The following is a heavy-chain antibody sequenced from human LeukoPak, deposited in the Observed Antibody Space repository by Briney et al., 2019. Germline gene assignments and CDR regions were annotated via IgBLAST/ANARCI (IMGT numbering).Heavy chain of an antibody. CDR2: IYYSGST. D-gene: IGHD6-6*01. CDR1: GGSMSTYY. J-gene: IGHJ4*02. V-gene: IGHV4-59*01. CDR3: ARGTHSSSPIPLDY. Sequence: PSETLSLTCTVSGGSMSTYYWSWIRHTPGKGLEWIGYIYYSGSTNYNPSLKSRVTISVDTSKNQFSLKVNSVTAADTAVYYCARGTHSSSPIPLDYWGQGTLVTVSS.